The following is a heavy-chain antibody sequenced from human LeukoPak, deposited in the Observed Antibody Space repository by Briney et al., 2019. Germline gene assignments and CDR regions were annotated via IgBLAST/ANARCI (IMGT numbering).Heavy chain of an antibody. CDR2: IYSGGST. J-gene: IGHJ4*02. CDR3: ARGYHVSSGSGDFDY. V-gene: IGHV3-53*01. CDR1: GFTFSSYA. D-gene: IGHD3-22*01. Sequence: PGGSLRLSCAASGFTFSSYAMSWVRQAPGKGLEWVSVIYSGGSTYYADSVKGRFTISRDNSKNTLYLQMNSLRAEDTAVYYCARGYHVSSGSGDFDYWGQGTLVTVSS.